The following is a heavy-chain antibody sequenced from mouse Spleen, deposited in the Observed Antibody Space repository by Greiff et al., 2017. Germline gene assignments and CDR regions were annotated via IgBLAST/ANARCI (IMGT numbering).Heavy chain of an antibody. D-gene: IGHD1-2*01. CDR2: INPSSGYT. Sequence: QVHVKQSGAELAKPGASVKLSCKASGYTFTSYWMHWVKQRPGQGLEWIGYINPSSGYTKYNQKFKDKATLTADKSSSTAYMQLSSLTYEDSAVYYCASLLRLREGIDYWGQGTTLTVSS. V-gene: IGHV1-7*01. J-gene: IGHJ2*01. CDR1: GYTFTSYW. CDR3: ASLLRLREGIDY.